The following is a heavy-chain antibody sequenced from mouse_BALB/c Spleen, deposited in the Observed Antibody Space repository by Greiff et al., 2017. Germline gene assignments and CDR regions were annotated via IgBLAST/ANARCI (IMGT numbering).Heavy chain of an antibody. V-gene: IGHV5-6*01. J-gene: IGHJ3*01. CDR1: GFTFSSYG. CDR3: AGGWFAY. CDR2: ISSGGSYT. Sequence: EVQGVESGGDLVKPGGSLKLSCAASGFTFSSYGMSWVRQTPDKRLEWVATISSGGSYTYYPDSVKGRFTISRDNAKNTLYLQMSSLKSEDTAMYYCAGGWFAYWGQGTLVTVSA.